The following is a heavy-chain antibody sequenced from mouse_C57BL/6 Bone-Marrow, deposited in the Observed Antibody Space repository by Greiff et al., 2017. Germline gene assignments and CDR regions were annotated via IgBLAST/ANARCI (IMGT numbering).Heavy chain of an antibody. J-gene: IGHJ3*01. D-gene: IGHD2-4*01. CDR1: GYTFTSYW. CDR2: IDPSDSYT. V-gene: IGHV1-50*01. Sequence: VQLQQSGAELVKPGASVKLSCKASGYTFTSYWMQWVKQRPGQGLEWIGEIDPSDSYTNYNQKFKGKATLTVDTYSSIAYMQLSSLTSEDSAVYYCARLGDYDVPWFAYWGQETLVTVSA. CDR3: ARLGDYDVPWFAY.